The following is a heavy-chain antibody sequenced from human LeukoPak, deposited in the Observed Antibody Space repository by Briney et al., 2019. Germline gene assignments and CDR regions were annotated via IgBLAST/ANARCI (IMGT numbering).Heavy chain of an antibody. V-gene: IGHV4-34*01. CDR1: GFTFSNAW. J-gene: IGHJ4*02. CDR3: ARRLMVATKYYFDY. Sequence: GSLRLSCAASGFTFSNAWMSWIRQPPGKGLEWIGEINHSGSTNYNPSLKSRVTISVDTSKNQFSLKLSSVTAADTAVYYCARRLMVATKYYFDYWGQGTLVTVSS. CDR2: INHSGST. D-gene: IGHD3-10*01.